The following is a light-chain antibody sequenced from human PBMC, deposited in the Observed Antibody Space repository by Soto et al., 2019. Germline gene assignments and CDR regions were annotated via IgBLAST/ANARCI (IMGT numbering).Light chain of an antibody. V-gene: IGLV2-18*02. CDR3: NSYTTANTYV. CDR2: EVS. J-gene: IGLJ1*01. Sequence: QSALTQPPSVSGSPGQSVAISCTGTSSDVGSYNRVSRYQQPPGTAPKLMIYEVSNRPSGVPDRFSGSKSGNTASLTISGLQAEDEADYYCNSYTTANTYVFGTGTKVTVL. CDR1: SSDVGSYNR.